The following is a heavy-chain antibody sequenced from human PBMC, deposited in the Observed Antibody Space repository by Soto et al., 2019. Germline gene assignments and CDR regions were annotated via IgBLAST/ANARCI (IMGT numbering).Heavy chain of an antibody. J-gene: IGHJ4*02. V-gene: IGHV1-69*13. Sequence: GASVKVSCKASGATLDTFINYGITWVRQAPGQGLEWMGGIIPVFGAANHAQKFQGRVTISADESTRTVNMKLSSLRSEDTAVYYCAKTSGYYLYDYWGQGTLVTVSS. CDR1: GATLDTFINYG. D-gene: IGHD3-22*01. CDR3: AKTSGYYLYDY. CDR2: IIPVFGAA.